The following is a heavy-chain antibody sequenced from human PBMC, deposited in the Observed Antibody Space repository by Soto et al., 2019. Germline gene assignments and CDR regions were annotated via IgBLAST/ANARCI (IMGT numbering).Heavy chain of an antibody. CDR1: GFTFGDYA. J-gene: IGHJ4*02. V-gene: IGHV3-49*04. CDR2: IRSKAYGGTT. CDR3: TRVKRWLQPTGYFDY. Sequence: GGSLRLSGPASGFTFGDYAMSWVRQAPGKGLEWVGFIRSKAYGGTTEYAASVKGRFTISRDDSKSIAYLQMNSLKTEDAAVYYCTRVKRWLQPTGYFDYWGQGTLVTVSS. D-gene: IGHD5-12*01.